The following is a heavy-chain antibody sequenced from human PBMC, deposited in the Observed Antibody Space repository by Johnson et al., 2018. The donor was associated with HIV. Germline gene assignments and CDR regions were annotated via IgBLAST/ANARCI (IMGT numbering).Heavy chain of an antibody. V-gene: IGHV3-11*04. Sequence: QVQLVESGGGLVKPGGSLRLSCVASGVIFRDYYMRWIRHAPGQGLEWVSYSSSSGTTMYYADSVKGRFTLPRDNAKNSLYWKMNSLRAEDTAVYYCASGWGIAASDAFDIWGQGTMVIVSS. CDR1: GVIFRDYY. CDR2: SSSSGTTM. D-gene: IGHD6-13*01. J-gene: IGHJ3*02. CDR3: ASGWGIAASDAFDI.